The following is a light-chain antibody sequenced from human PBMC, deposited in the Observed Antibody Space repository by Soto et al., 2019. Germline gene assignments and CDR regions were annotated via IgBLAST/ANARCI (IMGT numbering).Light chain of an antibody. CDR2: EVS. CDR1: SSDVGGYNY. CDR3: SSYTSSSTLEV. Sequence: QSVLTQPASVSGSPGQSITISCTGTSSDVGGYNYVSWYQQHPGKAPKLMIYEVSNRPSGVSSRFSGSKSGNTASLTISGLQPEDEADYYCSSYTSSSTLEVFGTGTKVTV. J-gene: IGLJ1*01. V-gene: IGLV2-14*01.